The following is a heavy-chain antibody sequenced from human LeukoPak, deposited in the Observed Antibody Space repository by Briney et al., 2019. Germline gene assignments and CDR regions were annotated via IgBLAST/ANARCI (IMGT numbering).Heavy chain of an antibody. D-gene: IGHD3-22*01. CDR1: GYTLTELF. CDR2: FDPEDGET. J-gene: IGHJ4*02. Sequence: ASVKVSCKVSGYTLTELFMHWVRQAPGKGLDWMGGFDPEDGETIYAQKIQGRVTMTEDTSTDTAYMELSSLRSEDTAVYYCATDPYYYDSSGYWGQGTLVTVSS. CDR3: ATDPYYYDSSGY. V-gene: IGHV1-24*01.